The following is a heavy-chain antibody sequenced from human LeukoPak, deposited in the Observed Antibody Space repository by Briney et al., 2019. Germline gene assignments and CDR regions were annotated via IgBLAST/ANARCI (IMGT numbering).Heavy chain of an antibody. CDR3: VTYYYGSGSYSLDY. J-gene: IGHJ4*02. CDR2: ISGSGGST. CDR1: GFTFSSYT. V-gene: IGHV3-23*01. Sequence: GGSLRLSCAASGFTFSSYTMTWVRQAPGKGLEWVSAISGSGGSTYYADSVKGRFTISRDNSKNTLYLQMNSLRAEDTAVYYCVTYYYGSGSYSLDYWGQGTLVTVSS. D-gene: IGHD3-10*01.